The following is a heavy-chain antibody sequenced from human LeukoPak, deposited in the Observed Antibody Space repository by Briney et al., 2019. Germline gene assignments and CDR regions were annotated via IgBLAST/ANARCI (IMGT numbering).Heavy chain of an antibody. Sequence: GGSLRLSCAASGFTFSSYGMHWVRQAPGKGLEWVSSISSSSSYIYYADSVKGRFTISRDNAKNSLYLQMNSLRAEDTAVYYCARDSIGAYYFDYWGQGTLVTVSS. D-gene: IGHD1-26*01. CDR3: ARDSIGAYYFDY. J-gene: IGHJ4*02. CDR1: GFTFSSYG. CDR2: ISSSSSYI. V-gene: IGHV3-21*01.